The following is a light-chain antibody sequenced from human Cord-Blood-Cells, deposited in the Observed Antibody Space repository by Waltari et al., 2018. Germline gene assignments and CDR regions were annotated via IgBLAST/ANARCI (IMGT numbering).Light chain of an antibody. CDR3: AAWQDSLNGYV. V-gene: IGLV1-44*01. J-gene: IGLJ1*01. CDR1: SSTSGSNT. Sequence: QSVLTQPPSASGTPGQRVTISCSGSSSTSGSNTVNWYQQLPGTAPKLLIYSNNQRPSGVPDRFSGSKSDTSAALAISGLQSEDDADYYCAAWQDSLNGYVFGTGTKVTVL. CDR2: SNN.